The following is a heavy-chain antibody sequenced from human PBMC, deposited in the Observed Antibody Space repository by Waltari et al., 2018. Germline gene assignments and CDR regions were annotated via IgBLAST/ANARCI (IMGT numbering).Heavy chain of an antibody. CDR1: GYSFIGYY. V-gene: IGHV1-2*04. CDR3: ARGGGAWVNVDY. Sequence: QVQLVQSGAGVKQPGASVKVSCKASGYSFIGYYMHWVRQAPGQGLEWMGWISRSSGDTNYAQKFQGWVTRTRDKSISTAYMELSRLRSDDTAVYYCARGGGAWVNVDYWGQGALVIVSS. CDR2: ISRSSGDT. D-gene: IGHD1-1*01. J-gene: IGHJ4*02.